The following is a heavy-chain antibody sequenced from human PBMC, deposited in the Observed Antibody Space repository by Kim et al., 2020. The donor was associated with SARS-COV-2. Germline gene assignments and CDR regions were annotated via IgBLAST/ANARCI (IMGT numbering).Heavy chain of an antibody. D-gene: IGHD2-2*01. CDR3: ARDRVVPAATKTQEKEYYYYYGMDV. CDR1: GGSISSYY. J-gene: IGHJ6*02. CDR2: IYYSGST. Sequence: SETLSLTCTVSGGSISSYYWSWIRQPPGKGLEWIGYIYYSGSTNYNPSLKSRVTISVDTSKNQFSLKLSSVTAADTAVYYCARDRVVPAATKTQEKEYYYYYGMDVWGQGTTVTVSS. V-gene: IGHV4-59*13.